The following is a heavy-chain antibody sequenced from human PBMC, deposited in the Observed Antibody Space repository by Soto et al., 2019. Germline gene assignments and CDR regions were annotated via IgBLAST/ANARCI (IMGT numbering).Heavy chain of an antibody. D-gene: IGHD6-6*01. CDR1: GYTFTGYY. CDR3: AREGSSSAGYYYYGMDV. CDR2: INPNSGGT. J-gene: IGHJ6*02. V-gene: IGHV1-2*04. Sequence: VQLVQSGAEVKKPGASVKVSCKASGYTFTGYYMHWVRQAPGQGLEWMGWINPNSGGTNYAQKFQGWVTMTRDTSISTAYMELSRLRSDDTAVYYCAREGSSSAGYYYYGMDVWGQGTTVTVSS.